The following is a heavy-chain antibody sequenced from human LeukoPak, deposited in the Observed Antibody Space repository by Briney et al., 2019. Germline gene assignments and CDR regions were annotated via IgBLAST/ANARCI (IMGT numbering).Heavy chain of an antibody. Sequence: GGSLRLSCAASGFTVSSNYMSRVRQAPGKGLEWVSVIYSGGSTYYAGSVKGRFTISRDNSKNTLYLQMNSLRAEDTAVYYCAREDERIYYDSSGYPTSNWGQGTLVTVSS. CDR2: IYSGGST. D-gene: IGHD3-22*01. CDR1: GFTVSSNY. J-gene: IGHJ4*02. V-gene: IGHV3-53*01. CDR3: AREDERIYYDSSGYPTSN.